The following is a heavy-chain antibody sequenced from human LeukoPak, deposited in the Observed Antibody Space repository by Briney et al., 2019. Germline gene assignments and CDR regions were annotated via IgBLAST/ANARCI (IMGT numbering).Heavy chain of an antibody. CDR1: GFIFSSYG. D-gene: IGHD4-17*01. CDR2: IWYDGSNE. CDR3: ARDLYIDYGDYVGKYYYYYGMDV. J-gene: IGHJ6*02. Sequence: GRSLRLSCAASGFIFSSYGIHWVRQAPGKGLEWVAFIWYDGSNEYYTDSVKGRFTISRDNSKNTLYLQMNSLRAEDTAVYYCARDLYIDYGDYVGKYYYYYGMDVWGQGTTVTVSS. V-gene: IGHV3-33*01.